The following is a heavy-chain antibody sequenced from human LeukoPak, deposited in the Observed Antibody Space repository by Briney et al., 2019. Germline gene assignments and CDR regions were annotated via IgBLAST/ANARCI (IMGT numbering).Heavy chain of an antibody. J-gene: IGHJ4*02. CDR2: IYYSGTT. CDR3: GRETTYFGGGY. V-gene: IGHV4-30-4*01. CDR1: GGSISSGDYY. D-gene: IGHD4-17*01. Sequence: SQTLSLTCTVSGGSISSGDYYWSWIRQPPGRGLEWIGYIYYSGTTYYNPSLKSRVIISVDTSKNQFSLQVNSVTAADTAVYYCGRETTYFGGGYWGQGTLVTVSS.